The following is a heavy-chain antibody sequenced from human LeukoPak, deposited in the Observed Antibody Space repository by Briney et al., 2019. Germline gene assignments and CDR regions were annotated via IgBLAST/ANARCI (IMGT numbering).Heavy chain of an antibody. J-gene: IGHJ4*02. D-gene: IGHD3-22*01. CDR1: GYTFTSYA. CDR2: INTYTGNP. V-gene: IGHV7-4-1*02. Sequence: GASVKVSCKASGYTFTSYAKNWVRQAPGQGLEWMGWINTYTGNPTYAQGFTGRFVFSLDTSVSTAYLQISSLKAEDTAVYYCARWDYDSSGYALYYFDYWGQGALVTVSS. CDR3: ARWDYDSSGYALYYFDY.